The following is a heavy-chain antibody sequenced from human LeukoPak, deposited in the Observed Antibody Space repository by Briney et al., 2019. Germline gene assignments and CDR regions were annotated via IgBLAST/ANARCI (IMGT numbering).Heavy chain of an antibody. CDR2: ISGSGGRT. CDR1: GFTFTSYA. Sequence: GGSLRLSCAASGFTFTSYAMSWVRQARRKGLEWVSGISGSGGRTDYADSVKGRFTISRDNSKNTLYLQMNSLRAEDTAVYYCAKGWFDPWGQGTLVTVSS. J-gene: IGHJ5*02. CDR3: AKGWFDP. V-gene: IGHV3-23*01.